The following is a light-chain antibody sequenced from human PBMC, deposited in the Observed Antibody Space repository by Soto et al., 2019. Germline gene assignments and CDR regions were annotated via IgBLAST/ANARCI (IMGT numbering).Light chain of an antibody. Sequence: QSVLTQPPSVSGAPGQRVTISCTGSSSNIGAGYDVHWYQQLPGTAPKLLIYGNSNRPSGVPDRFSGSKSGTSASLAITGLQGEEEADYYCQAYDSSLRGSVFGGGTKLTVL. V-gene: IGLV1-40*01. J-gene: IGLJ2*01. CDR3: QAYDSSLRGSV. CDR2: GNS. CDR1: SSNIGAGYD.